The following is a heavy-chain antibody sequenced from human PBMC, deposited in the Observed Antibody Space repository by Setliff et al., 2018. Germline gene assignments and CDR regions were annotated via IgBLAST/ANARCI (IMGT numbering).Heavy chain of an antibody. J-gene: IGHJ4*02. CDR1: GGSISSHY. V-gene: IGHV4-59*11. D-gene: IGHD5-12*01. CDR3: ARDGLRYYFDY. Sequence: PSETLSLTCTVSGGSISSHYWSWIRQPPGKGLEWIGSIYYSGSTNYNPSLKSRVTISVDTSKNEFSLKLSSVTAADTAVYYCARDGLRYYFDYWGQGTLVTVSS. CDR2: IYYSGST.